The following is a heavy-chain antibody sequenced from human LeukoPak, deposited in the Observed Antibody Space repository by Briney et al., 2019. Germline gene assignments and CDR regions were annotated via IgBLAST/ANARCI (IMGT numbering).Heavy chain of an antibody. CDR1: GGSFSDYY. Sequence: SETLSLTCTVYGGSFSDYYWSWIRQPPGKGLEWIGEINRSEYTNYNPSLKSRVTLSVDTSKNQFSLKLTSVTAADTAVYYCASAGGAFDYWGQGNLVTVSS. J-gene: IGHJ4*02. CDR2: INRSEYT. D-gene: IGHD3-16*01. V-gene: IGHV4-34*01. CDR3: ASAGGAFDY.